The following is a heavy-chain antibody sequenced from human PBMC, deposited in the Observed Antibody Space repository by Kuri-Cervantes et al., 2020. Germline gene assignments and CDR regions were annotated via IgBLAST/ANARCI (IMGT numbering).Heavy chain of an antibody. CDR1: GGSFSGYY. CDR2: INHSGST. D-gene: IGHD3-9*01. V-gene: IGHV4-34*01. Sequence: SETLSLTCAVYGGSFSGYYWSWIRQPPGKGLEWIGEINHSGSTNYNPSLKGRVTISVDTSKNQFSLKLSSVTAADTAVYYCARGGLRYVDWWGQGTLVTVSS. CDR3: ARGGLRYVDW. J-gene: IGHJ4*02.